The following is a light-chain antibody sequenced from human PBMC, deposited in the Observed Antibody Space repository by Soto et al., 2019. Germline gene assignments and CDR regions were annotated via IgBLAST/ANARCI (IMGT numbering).Light chain of an antibody. V-gene: IGKV3-15*01. J-gene: IGKJ5*01. CDR2: GAS. CDR3: QQYYDWPIT. CDR1: QSISDT. Sequence: EIVMTQSPSTVSLSPAGRSTLSCRASQSISDTLAWYQQKPGQAPRLLIYGASTRAPGFPARFSGSGSGTDFTLTISSLQSEDFAVYYCQQYYDWPITFGQGTRLEI.